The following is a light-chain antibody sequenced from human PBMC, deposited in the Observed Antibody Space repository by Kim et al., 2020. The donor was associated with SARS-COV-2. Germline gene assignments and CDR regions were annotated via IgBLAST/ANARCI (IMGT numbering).Light chain of an antibody. J-gene: IGLJ3*02. V-gene: IGLV6-57*01. Sequence: GTTVTFSCPRSSGSIASNYVQWYQQRPGSSPTTVIYEDNQRPSGVPDRFSGSIDSSSNSASLTISGLKTEDEADYYCQSYDSSNWVFGGGTKLTVL. CDR2: EDN. CDR3: QSYDSSNWV. CDR1: SGSIASNY.